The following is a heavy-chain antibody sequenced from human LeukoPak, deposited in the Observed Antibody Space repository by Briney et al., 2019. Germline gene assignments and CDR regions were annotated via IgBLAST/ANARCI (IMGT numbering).Heavy chain of an antibody. CDR1: GFTFSSYS. CDR3: AIVGIQLWLQTRGDAFDI. CDR2: ISSSSSYI. Sequence: GGSLRLSCAASGFTFSSYSMNWVRQAPGKGLEWVSSISSSSSYIYYADSVKGRFTISRDNAKNSLYLQMNSLRAEDTAVYYCAIVGIQLWLQTRGDAFDIWGQGTMVTVSS. J-gene: IGHJ3*02. D-gene: IGHD5-18*01. V-gene: IGHV3-21*01.